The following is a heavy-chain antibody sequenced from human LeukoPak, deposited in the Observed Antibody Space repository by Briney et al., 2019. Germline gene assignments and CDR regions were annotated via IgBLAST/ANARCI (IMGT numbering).Heavy chain of an antibody. CDR1: GGSFSGYY. CDR2: INHSGST. CDR3: ARAVGTDGYNLWVY. D-gene: IGHD5-24*01. J-gene: IGHJ4*02. V-gene: IGHV4-34*01. Sequence: SETLSLTCAVYGGSFSGYYWSWIRQPPGKRPEWIGDINHSGSTNHNPSLKTRLTISVDTSKNQFALKLTSVTAADTAVYYCARAVGTDGYNLWVYWGQGTLVTVSS.